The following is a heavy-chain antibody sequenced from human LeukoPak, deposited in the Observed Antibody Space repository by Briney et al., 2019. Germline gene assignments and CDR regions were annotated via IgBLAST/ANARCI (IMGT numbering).Heavy chain of an antibody. CDR3: AKKAQYDGHYPLDY. V-gene: IGHV3-23*01. Sequence: PGGSLRLSCAASGFTFSSYSMSWVRQAPGKGLEWVSGTSDRGDYTYYVDSVKGRFTISRDTSKNTLYLQMNSLRAEDTALYFCAKKAQYDGHYPLDYWGQGTLVTVSA. D-gene: IGHD4/OR15-4a*01. J-gene: IGHJ4*02. CDR2: TSDRGDYT. CDR1: GFTFSSYS.